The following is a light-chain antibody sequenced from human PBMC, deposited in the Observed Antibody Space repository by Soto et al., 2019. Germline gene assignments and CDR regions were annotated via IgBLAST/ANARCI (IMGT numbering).Light chain of an antibody. J-gene: IGKJ1*01. CDR1: QSVNSN. Sequence: EIVMTQSPATLSVSAGERATLSCRASQSVNSNLAWYQQKPGQAPRLLIYGASTRATGIPARFSGSGSGTEFTLTISSLQSEDFAVYYCQQYNNWPSWTFGQGTKVEIK. V-gene: IGKV3-15*01. CDR3: QQYNNWPSWT. CDR2: GAS.